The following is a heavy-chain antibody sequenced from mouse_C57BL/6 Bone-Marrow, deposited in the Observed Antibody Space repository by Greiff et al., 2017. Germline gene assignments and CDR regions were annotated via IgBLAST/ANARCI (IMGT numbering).Heavy chain of an antibody. J-gene: IGHJ4*01. D-gene: IGHD1-1*01. CDR3: AREEIYYGRSYRYCARDF. CDR1: GFNIKDYY. Sequence: VKLQQSGAELVKPGASVKLSCTASGFNIKDYYMHWVQQRTEQGLEWIGRIDPEDGAPHSAPKFPGTATITAATSYNTVYQQLSSLTSEDSAVYYCAREEIYYGRSYRYCARDFWGTGTSVTVSS. V-gene: IGHV14-2*01. CDR2: IDPEDGAP.